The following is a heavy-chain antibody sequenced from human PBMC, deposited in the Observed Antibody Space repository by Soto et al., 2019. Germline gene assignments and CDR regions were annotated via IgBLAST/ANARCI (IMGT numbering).Heavy chain of an antibody. CDR1: GFSLDSYA. V-gene: IGHV3-30*03. D-gene: IGHD3-10*01. CDR3: ARDYGALPCDRFQH. J-gene: IGHJ1*01. Sequence: QLVESGGGVVQPGRSLTLSCAASGFSLDSYAMHWVHQAPGKGHEWMAVVSYDGKNIYYADSVKGRFTISKDDSKNTLYLRMTSLTAEDTATYYCARDYGALPCDRFQHWGRGTLVTVSS. CDR2: VSYDGKNI.